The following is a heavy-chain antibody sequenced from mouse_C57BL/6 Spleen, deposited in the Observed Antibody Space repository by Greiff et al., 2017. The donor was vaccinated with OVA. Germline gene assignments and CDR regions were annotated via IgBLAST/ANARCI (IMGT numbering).Heavy chain of an antibody. CDR3: ARSLYGSSPHYFDY. V-gene: IGHV1-18*01. D-gene: IGHD1-1*01. CDR2: INPNNGGT. Sequence: VQLQQSGPELVKPGASVKIPCKASGYTFTDYNMDWVKQSHGKSLEWIGDINPNNGGTIYNQKFKGKATLTVDKSSSTAYMELRSLTSEDTAVYYCARSLYGSSPHYFDYWGQGTTLAICS. CDR1: GYTFTDYN. J-gene: IGHJ2*01.